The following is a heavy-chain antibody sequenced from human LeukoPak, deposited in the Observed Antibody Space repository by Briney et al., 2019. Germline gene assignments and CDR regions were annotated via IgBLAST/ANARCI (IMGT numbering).Heavy chain of an antibody. CDR3: ASFMVRGVTYRVY. CDR2: IYYSGST. Sequence: SETLSLTCTVSGGSISSYYWSWIRQSPGKGLEWIGYIYYSGSTNYNPSLKSRVTISVDTSKNQFSLKLSSVTAADTAVYYCASFMVRGVTYRVYWGQGTLVTVSS. D-gene: IGHD3-10*01. V-gene: IGHV4-59*08. J-gene: IGHJ4*02. CDR1: GGSISSYY.